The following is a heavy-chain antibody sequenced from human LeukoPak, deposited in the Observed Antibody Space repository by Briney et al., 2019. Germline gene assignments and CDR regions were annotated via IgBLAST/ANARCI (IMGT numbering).Heavy chain of an antibody. CDR2: ISGSGGST. Sequence: PGGSLRLSCAASGFTFSSYAMSWVRQAPGKGLEWVSAISGSGGSTYYADSVKGRFTISRDNSKNTLYLQMNSLRAEDTALYYCPKPGQERWLKFYFAYWGQGTLVTVSS. V-gene: IGHV3-23*01. D-gene: IGHD5-24*01. J-gene: IGHJ4*02. CDR3: PKPGQERWLKFYFAY. CDR1: GFTFSSYA.